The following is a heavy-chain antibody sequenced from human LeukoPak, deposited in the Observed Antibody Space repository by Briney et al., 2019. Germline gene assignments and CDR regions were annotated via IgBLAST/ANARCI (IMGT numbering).Heavy chain of an antibody. CDR3: ARPNTMTDDTDAFDI. J-gene: IGHJ3*02. Sequence: PSETLSLTCTVSGGSISSSSYYWGWIRQPPGKGLEWIGYIYYSGSTNYNPSLKSRVTISVDTSKNQFSLKLSSVTAADTAVYYCARPNTMTDDTDAFDIWGQGTMVTVSS. V-gene: IGHV4-61*05. D-gene: IGHD3-22*01. CDR2: IYYSGST. CDR1: GGSISSSSYY.